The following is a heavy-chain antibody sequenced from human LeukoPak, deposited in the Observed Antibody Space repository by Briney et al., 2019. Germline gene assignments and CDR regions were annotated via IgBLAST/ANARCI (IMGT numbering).Heavy chain of an antibody. V-gene: IGHV3-7*02. CDR2: INQDGSEK. D-gene: IGHD4/OR15-4a*01. Sequence: GGSLRLSCAASGFTFSTYWMTWVRQAPGKGLEWVANINQDGSEKNYVDSVKGRFTISRDNAKNSLYLQMNSLRAEDTAVYYCAMNMGDYWGPGTLVTVSS. CDR1: GFTFSTYW. J-gene: IGHJ4*02. CDR3: AMNMGDY.